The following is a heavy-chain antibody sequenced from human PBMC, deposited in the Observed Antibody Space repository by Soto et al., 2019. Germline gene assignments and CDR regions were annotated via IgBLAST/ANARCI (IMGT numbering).Heavy chain of an antibody. CDR3: ARVAAAADFGMDV. Sequence: QVQLVESGGGVVQPGRSLRLSCAASGFTFSSYGMHWVRQAPGKGLEWVAVIWYDGSNKYYADSVKGRFTISRDNSKNPLYLQMNSLRAEDTAVYYCARVAAAADFGMDVWGQGTTVTVSS. V-gene: IGHV3-33*01. D-gene: IGHD6-13*01. J-gene: IGHJ6*02. CDR1: GFTFSSYG. CDR2: IWYDGSNK.